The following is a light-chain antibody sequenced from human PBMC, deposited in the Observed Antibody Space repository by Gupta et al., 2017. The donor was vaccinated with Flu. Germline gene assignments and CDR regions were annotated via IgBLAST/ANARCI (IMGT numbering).Light chain of an antibody. Sequence: DIVMTQSPDSLAVSLGERATINCKSSQSVLFSGNNKNYLAWYQHKPGQPPKLLIYWASARESGVPDRFRGSGSGTDFTLTINSLQAEDVAVYYCQQYFSTLPFTFGGGTKVEIK. V-gene: IGKV4-1*01. J-gene: IGKJ4*01. CDR3: QQYFSTLPFT. CDR2: WAS. CDR1: QSVLFSGNNKNY.